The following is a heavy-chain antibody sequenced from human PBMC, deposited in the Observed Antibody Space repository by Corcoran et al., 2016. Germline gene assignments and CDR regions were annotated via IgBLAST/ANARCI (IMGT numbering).Heavy chain of an antibody. J-gene: IGHJ5*01. Sequence: QVQLVQSGAEVKKPGASVKVSCKASGYTFTSYYMHWVRQAPGQGLEWMGIINPGGGSTSYAQKFQGRVTMTRDTSTSTVYMELSSLRSEDTAVDYCARGSNVVVPAAPPQSWFDSWGQGTLVTVSS. V-gene: IGHV1-46*01. CDR3: ARGSNVVVPAAPPQSWFDS. CDR2: INPGGGST. D-gene: IGHD2-2*01. CDR1: GYTFTSYY.